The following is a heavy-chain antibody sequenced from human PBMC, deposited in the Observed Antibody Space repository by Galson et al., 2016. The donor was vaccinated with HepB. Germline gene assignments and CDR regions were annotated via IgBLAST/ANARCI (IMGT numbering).Heavy chain of an antibody. D-gene: IGHD2-21*02. V-gene: IGHV3-33*01. CDR2: IWSDGNNK. Sequence: SLRLSCAASGFTFSTYGMHWVRQAPGEGLQWVAVIWSDGNNKYYAESVKGRFTISRDNSKNTLYLQMNSLSAEDTAVYYCASELPYSGDSTARYFHHWGQGTLVTVSS. CDR1: GFTFSTYG. J-gene: IGHJ1*01. CDR3: ASELPYSGDSTARYFHH.